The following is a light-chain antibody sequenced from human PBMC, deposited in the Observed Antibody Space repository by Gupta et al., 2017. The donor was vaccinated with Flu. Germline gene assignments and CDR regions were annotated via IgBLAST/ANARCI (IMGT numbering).Light chain of an antibody. CDR2: DVN. J-gene: IGLJ3*02. CDR1: NNDIGGNNY. Sequence: QSALTQPRSVSGSPGRSVTISCTGTNNDIGGNNYVSWYQHHPGKAPRLMIYDVNKRPSGVSDRFSGSKSGNTASLTISGLQADDEADYTCCSYAGRYTWVFGGGTRLTVL. V-gene: IGLV2-11*01. CDR3: CSYAGRYTWV.